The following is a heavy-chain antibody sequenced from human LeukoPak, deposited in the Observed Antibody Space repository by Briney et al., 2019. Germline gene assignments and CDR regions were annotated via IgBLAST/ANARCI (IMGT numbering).Heavy chain of an antibody. J-gene: IGHJ4*02. CDR1: GFTFSSYG. D-gene: IGHD1-26*01. CDR3: AEDRSGSSRSSFDY. V-gene: IGHV3-30*02. Sequence: PGGSLRLPCAASGFTFSSYGMHWVRQAPGKGLEWVAFIRYDGSNKYYADSVKGRFTISRDNSKNTLYLQMNSLRAEDTAVYYCAEDRSGSSRSSFDYWGQGTLVTVSS. CDR2: IRYDGSNK.